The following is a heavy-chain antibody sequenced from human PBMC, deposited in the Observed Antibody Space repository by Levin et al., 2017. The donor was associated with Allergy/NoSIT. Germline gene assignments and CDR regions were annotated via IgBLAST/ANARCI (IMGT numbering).Heavy chain of an antibody. CDR1: GFTFNSDW. V-gene: IGHV3-74*01. Sequence: GGSLRLSCAASGFTFNSDWMLWVRQAPGKGLVWVSRISADGRVTTYADYVKGRFTISRDNAKNTLYLQMNSLRAEDTAVYYCARVTRAAAGIDSWGQGTLVTVSS. CDR2: ISADGRVT. CDR3: ARVTRAAAGIDS. J-gene: IGHJ4*02. D-gene: IGHD6-13*01.